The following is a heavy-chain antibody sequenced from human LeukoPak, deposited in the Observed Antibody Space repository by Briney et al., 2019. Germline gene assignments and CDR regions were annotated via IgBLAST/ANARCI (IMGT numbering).Heavy chain of an antibody. V-gene: IGHV4-59*01. CDR3: ARSYDSSGYSPHFDY. CDR1: GGSISSYY. D-gene: IGHD3-22*01. CDR2: IYYSGST. Sequence: SETLSLTCTVSGGSISSYYWSWIRQPPGKGLEWIGYIYYSGSTNYNPSLKSRVTISVDTSKNQFSLKLSSVTAADTAVYYCARSYDSSGYSPHFDYWGQGTLVTVSS. J-gene: IGHJ4*02.